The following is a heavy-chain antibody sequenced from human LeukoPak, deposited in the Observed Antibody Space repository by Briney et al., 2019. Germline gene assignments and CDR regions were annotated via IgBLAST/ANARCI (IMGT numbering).Heavy chain of an antibody. CDR2: ISAYNGNT. D-gene: IGHD2-2*01. V-gene: IGHV1-18*01. J-gene: IGHJ6*03. CDR3: ARVVVVPAASPSTGYYCYYMDV. CDR1: GYTFTSYG. Sequence: ASVKVSCKASGYTFTSYGISWVRQAPGQGLEWMGWISAYNGNTNYAQKLQGRVTMTTDTSTSTAYMELRSLRSDDTAVYYCARVVVVPAASPSTGYYCYYMDVWAKGPRSPSP.